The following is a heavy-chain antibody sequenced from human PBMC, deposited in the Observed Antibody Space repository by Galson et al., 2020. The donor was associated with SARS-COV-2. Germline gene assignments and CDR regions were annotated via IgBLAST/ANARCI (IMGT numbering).Heavy chain of an antibody. D-gene: IGHD4-17*01. Sequence: SETLSLTCTVSGGSISRSSYYWGRIRQPPGKGLEWIGNVHYSGVTYHNPSLKSRVTISLDTSDNQFSLKLSSGTAADTALYYCTRGGTTVTEDWGQGTLVTVPS. CDR1: GGSISRSSYY. J-gene: IGHJ4*02. CDR3: TRGGTTVTED. CDR2: VHYSGVT. V-gene: IGHV4-39*07.